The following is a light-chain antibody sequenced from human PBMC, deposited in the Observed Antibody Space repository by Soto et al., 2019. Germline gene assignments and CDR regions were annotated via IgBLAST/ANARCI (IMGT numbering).Light chain of an antibody. V-gene: IGKV1-5*01. J-gene: IGKJ1*01. CDR3: HQYDNSRT. CDR1: QRIGTW. CDR2: DVS. Sequence: QMTPSPSTLSASVGDRVTITCRASQRIGTWLAWYHQKPGGAPRLLIYDVSNLDSGVPSRFSGRGSWPEFTLTINSVQSENFGIYYCHQYDNSRTFGQGTKVDIK.